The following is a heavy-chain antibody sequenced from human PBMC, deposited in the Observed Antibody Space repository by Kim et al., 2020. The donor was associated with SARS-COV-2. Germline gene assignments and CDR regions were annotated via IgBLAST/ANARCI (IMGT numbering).Heavy chain of an antibody. V-gene: IGHV4-31*02. J-gene: IGHJ4*02. CDR3: AREAVIRGFDF. Sequence: YYHPSLKSRVTISIATSKNHFSLNLRSATAADTAVYYCAREAVIRGFDFWGQGTLVTVSS. D-gene: IGHD3-10*01.